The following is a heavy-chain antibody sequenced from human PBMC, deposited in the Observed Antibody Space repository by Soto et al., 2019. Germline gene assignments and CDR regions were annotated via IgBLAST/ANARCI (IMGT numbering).Heavy chain of an antibody. D-gene: IGHD6-19*01. Sequence: EVQLLESGGGLVQPGGSLRLSCAASGFTFSSYAMSWVRQAPGKGLEWVSAISGSGGSTYYADSVKGRFPISRDNSKNTLYLKMNSLRAEDTAVYYCSKDSSGWYDSFDYWGQGTLVTVSS. CDR1: GFTFSSYA. CDR2: ISGSGGST. V-gene: IGHV3-23*01. J-gene: IGHJ4*02. CDR3: SKDSSGWYDSFDY.